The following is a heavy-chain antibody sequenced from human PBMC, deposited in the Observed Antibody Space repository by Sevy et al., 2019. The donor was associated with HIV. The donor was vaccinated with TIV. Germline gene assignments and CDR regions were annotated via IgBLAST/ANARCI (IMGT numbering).Heavy chain of an antibody. Sequence: GGSLRLSCAASGFTFTTYWMTWVRQAPGKGLEGVANINQDGSKINYVDSVKGRFIISRDNAKKSLYVQMNSLRADDTDVYYCARVGLFEKSESQYRFMDYWGQGTLVTVSS. CDR2: INQDGSKI. CDR1: GFTFTTYW. CDR3: ARVGLFEKSESQYRFMDY. J-gene: IGHJ4*02. D-gene: IGHD6-6*01. V-gene: IGHV3-7*01.